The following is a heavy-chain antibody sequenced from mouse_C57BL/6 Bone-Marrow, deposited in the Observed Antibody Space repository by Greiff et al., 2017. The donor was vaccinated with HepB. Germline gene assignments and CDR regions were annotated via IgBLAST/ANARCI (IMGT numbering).Heavy chain of an antibody. D-gene: IGHD1-1*01. V-gene: IGHV2-9-1*01. J-gene: IGHJ4*01. Sequence: VQLVESGPGLVAPSQSLSITCTVSGFSLTSYAISWVRQPPGKGLEWLGVIWTGGGTNYNSALKSRLSISKDNSKSQVFLKMNSLQTDDTARYYCARNPFSYYYGSSLDYWGQGTSVTVSS. CDR2: IWTGGGT. CDR3: ARNPFSYYYGSSLDY. CDR1: GFSLTSYA.